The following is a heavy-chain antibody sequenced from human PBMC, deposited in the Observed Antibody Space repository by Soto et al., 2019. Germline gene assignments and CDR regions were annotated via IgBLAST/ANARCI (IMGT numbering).Heavy chain of an antibody. CDR3: AKNTIFGVARVVYYYGMDV. J-gene: IGHJ6*02. Sequence: GGSLRLSCAASGFTFSSYGMHWVRQAPGKGLEWVAVISYDGSNKYYADSVKGRFTISRDNSKNTLYLQMNSLRAEDTAVYYCAKNTIFGVARVVYYYGMDVWGQGTTVTVSS. CDR2: ISYDGSNK. V-gene: IGHV3-30*18. CDR1: GFTFSSYG. D-gene: IGHD3-3*01.